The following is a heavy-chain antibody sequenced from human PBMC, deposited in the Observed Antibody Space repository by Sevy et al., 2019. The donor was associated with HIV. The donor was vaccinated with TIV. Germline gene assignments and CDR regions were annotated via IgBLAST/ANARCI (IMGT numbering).Heavy chain of an antibody. CDR1: GGSFSGYY. J-gene: IGHJ6*02. V-gene: IGHV4-34*01. CDR3: ARLISPPGYSSSWTLGYYYYGMDV. D-gene: IGHD6-13*01. CDR2: INHSGST. Sequence: SETLSLTCAVYGGSFSGYYWSWIRQPPGKGLEWIGEINHSGSTKYNPSLKSRVTISVDTSKNQFSLKLSSVTAADTAVYYCARLISPPGYSSSWTLGYYYYGMDVWGQGTTVTVSS.